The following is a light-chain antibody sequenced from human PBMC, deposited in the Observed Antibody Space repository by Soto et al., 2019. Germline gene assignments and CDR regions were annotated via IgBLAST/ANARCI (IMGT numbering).Light chain of an antibody. J-gene: IGKJ4*01. CDR1: QTVRNNY. V-gene: IGKV3-20*01. Sequence: IVLTQSPGTLSLSPGERATLSCRASQTVRNNYLALYLYIPGQAPRVLFYDACSRAPGIPDRFSGGGSATELAITFSGLEPEDFAVYYCQQFSSYPLTFGGGTKVDI. CDR3: QQFSSYPLT. CDR2: DAC.